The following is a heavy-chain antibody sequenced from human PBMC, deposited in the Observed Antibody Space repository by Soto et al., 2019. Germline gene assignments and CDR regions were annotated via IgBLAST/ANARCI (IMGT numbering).Heavy chain of an antibody. CDR2: INHSGST. D-gene: IGHD2-8*02. Sequence: SETLSLTCAVYGGSFSGYYWTWIRQPPGTGLECIGEINHSGSTNYNPSLKSRVTISVDTSKNQFSLKLTSVTAADTAVYYCARDKITGLFDYWGQETLVT. V-gene: IGHV4-34*01. CDR1: GGSFSGYY. CDR3: ARDKITGLFDY. J-gene: IGHJ4*02.